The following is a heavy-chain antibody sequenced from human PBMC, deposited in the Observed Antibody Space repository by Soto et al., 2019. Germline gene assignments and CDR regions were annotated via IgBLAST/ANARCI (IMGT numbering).Heavy chain of an antibody. CDR2: IYHSGST. J-gene: IGHJ3*02. V-gene: IGHV4-4*02. Sequence: TSETLSLTCAVSGGSISSSNWWSWVRQPPGKGLEWIGEIYHSGSTNYNPSLKSRVTISVDKSKNQFSLKLSSVTAADTAVYYCARPWGGWYGDAFDIWGQGTMVTVSS. CDR1: GGSISSSNW. CDR3: ARPWGGWYGDAFDI. D-gene: IGHD6-19*01.